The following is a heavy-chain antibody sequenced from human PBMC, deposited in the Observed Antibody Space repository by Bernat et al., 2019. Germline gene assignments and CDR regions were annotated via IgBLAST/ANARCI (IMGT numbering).Heavy chain of an antibody. CDR2: INHSGST. Sequence: QVQLQQWGAGLLKPSETLSLTCAVYGGSFSGYYWSWIRQPPGKGLEWIGEINHSGSTNYNPSLKSRVTISVDTSKNQFSLKLSSVTAADTAVYYCAREGRGSSRTFDPWGQGTLVTVSS. J-gene: IGHJ5*02. CDR1: GGSFSGYY. D-gene: IGHD6-13*01. V-gene: IGHV4-34*01. CDR3: AREGRGSSRTFDP.